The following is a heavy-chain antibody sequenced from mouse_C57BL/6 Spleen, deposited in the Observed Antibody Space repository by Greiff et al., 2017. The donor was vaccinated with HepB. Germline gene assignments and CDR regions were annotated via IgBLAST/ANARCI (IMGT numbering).Heavy chain of an antibody. CDR3: ARHEAGLLGFDY. CDR2: FYPGSGSI. V-gene: IGHV1-62-2*01. D-gene: IGHD3-3*01. J-gene: IGHJ2*01. CDR1: GYTFTEYT. Sequence: VHLVESGAELVKPGASVKLSCKASGYTFTEYTIHWVKQRSGQGLEWIGWFYPGSGSIKYNEKFKDKATLTADKSSSTVYMELSRLTSEDSAVYFCARHEAGLLGFDYWGQGTTLTVSS.